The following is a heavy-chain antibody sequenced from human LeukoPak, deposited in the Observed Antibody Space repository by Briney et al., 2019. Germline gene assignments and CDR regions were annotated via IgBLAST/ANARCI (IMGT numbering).Heavy chain of an antibody. CDR1: GGSISSGDYY. CDR3: AMEYYDILAGAFDI. D-gene: IGHD3-9*01. V-gene: IGHV4-30-4*01. CDR2: IYYSGST. J-gene: IGHJ3*02. Sequence: SETPSLTCTVSGGSISSGDYYWSWIRQPPGKGLEWIGYIYYSGSTYYNPSLKSRVTISVDTSKNQFSLKLSSVTAADTAVYYCAMEYYDILAGAFDIWGQGTMVTVSS.